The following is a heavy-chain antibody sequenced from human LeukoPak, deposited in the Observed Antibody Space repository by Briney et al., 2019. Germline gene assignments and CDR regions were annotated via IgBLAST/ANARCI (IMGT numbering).Heavy chain of an antibody. CDR2: TSYDASNK. V-gene: IGHV3-30*18. CDR1: GFTFSSYG. D-gene: IGHD2-15*01. CDR3: AKDHSGGSDYGDY. Sequence: QPGRSLRLSCAASGFTFSSYGMHWVRQAPGKGLEWVAVTSYDASNKYYAESVKGRFTISRDNSKNTMYLQMNSLRAEDTAVYYCAKDHSGGSDYGDYWGQGTLVTVSS. J-gene: IGHJ4*02.